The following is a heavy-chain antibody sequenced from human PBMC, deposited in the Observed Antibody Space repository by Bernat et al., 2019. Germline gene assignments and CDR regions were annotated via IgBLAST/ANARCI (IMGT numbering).Heavy chain of an antibody. CDR2: INRDGSIT. Sequence: EVQLVESGGGLVQPGGSLSLSCAASGFTFSSYWMHWVRQFPGKGLVWVSRINRDGSITNYADSVMGRFTISRDNARNTVFLQMNSLRVDDTAIYYCARGPHPDSSGTGSYWGQGTLVTVSS. D-gene: IGHD1-1*01. CDR1: GFTFSSYW. V-gene: IGHV3-74*01. CDR3: ARGPHPDSSGTGSY. J-gene: IGHJ4*02.